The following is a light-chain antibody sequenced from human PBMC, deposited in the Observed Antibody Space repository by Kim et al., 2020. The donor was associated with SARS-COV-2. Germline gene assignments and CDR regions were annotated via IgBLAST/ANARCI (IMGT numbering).Light chain of an antibody. J-gene: IGKJ4*01. Sequence: DIVMTQSPLSLPVTPGDPASISCRSSHSLLHSNGYNYLDWYLQKPGQSPQLLIYLGSNRASGVPDRFSGSGSGTDFTLKISRVEAEDVGVYYCMQALQTPPTFGGGTKVDIK. V-gene: IGKV2-28*01. CDR1: HSLLHSNGYNY. CDR2: LGS. CDR3: MQALQTPPT.